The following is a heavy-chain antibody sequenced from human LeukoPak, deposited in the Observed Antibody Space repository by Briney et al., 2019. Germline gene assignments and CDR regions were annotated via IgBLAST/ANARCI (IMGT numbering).Heavy chain of an antibody. Sequence: GGSLRLSCAASGFTFSSYAMSWVRQAPGKGLEWVADISLSGDNMFYADSVKGRFTISRDNSNNTVSLQMNSLRVDDTAVYYCAKVATPNTLDAFDIWGQGTMVTVSS. D-gene: IGHD1/OR15-1a*01. CDR3: AKVATPNTLDAFDI. CDR2: ISLSGDNM. V-gene: IGHV3-23*01. J-gene: IGHJ3*02. CDR1: GFTFSSYA.